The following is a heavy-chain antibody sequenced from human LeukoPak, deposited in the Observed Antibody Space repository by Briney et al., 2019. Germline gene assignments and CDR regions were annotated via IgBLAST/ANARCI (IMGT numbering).Heavy chain of an antibody. CDR3: AREIPCSSSSCLDY. D-gene: IGHD2-2*01. CDR1: GYTFTTYY. Sequence: ASVKVSCKASGYTFTTYYMHWVRQAPGQGLEWMGWIDPHSGGTNFAQKFQGRVTMTRDTSITTAHMELSRLTSDDTAMYYCAREIPCSSSSCLDYWGQGTLVTVSS. CDR2: IDPHSGGT. J-gene: IGHJ4*02. V-gene: IGHV1-2*02.